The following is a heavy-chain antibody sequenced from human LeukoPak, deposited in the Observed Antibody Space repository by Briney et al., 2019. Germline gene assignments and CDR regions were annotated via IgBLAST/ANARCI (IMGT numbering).Heavy chain of an antibody. J-gene: IGHJ6*03. CDR1: DYSISSGYGYY. V-gene: IGHV4-61*02. Sequence: SETLSLTCTVSDYSISSGYGYYWGWIRQPAGKGLEWIGRIYTSGSTNYNPSLKSRVTMSVDTSKNQFSLKLSSVTAADTAVYYCARVRGSSWNRDYYYHYMDVWGKGTTVTISS. CDR3: ARVRGSSWNRDYYYHYMDV. CDR2: IYTSGST. D-gene: IGHD6-13*01.